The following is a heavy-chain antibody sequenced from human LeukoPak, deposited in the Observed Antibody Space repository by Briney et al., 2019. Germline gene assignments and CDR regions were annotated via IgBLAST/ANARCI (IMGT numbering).Heavy chain of an antibody. J-gene: IGHJ4*02. CDR1: GFTFSSYE. CDR3: ARATTYDILTGYFDY. V-gene: IGHV3-48*03. Sequence: GGSLRLSCAASGFTFSSYEMNWVRQAPGKGLEWVSYISSSGSTIYYADSVKGRFTISRDNANNSLYLQMNSLRAEDTAVYYCARATTYDILTGYFDYWGQGTLVTVSS. D-gene: IGHD3-9*01. CDR2: ISSSGSTI.